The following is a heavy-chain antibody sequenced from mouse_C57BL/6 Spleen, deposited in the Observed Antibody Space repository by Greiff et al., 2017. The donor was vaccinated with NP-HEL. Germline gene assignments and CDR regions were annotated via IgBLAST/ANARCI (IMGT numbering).Heavy chain of an antibody. J-gene: IGHJ1*03. CDR1: GYTFTSYT. CDR3: AREGYQYFDV. V-gene: IGHV1-4*01. CDR2: INPSSGYT. D-gene: IGHD2-14*01. Sequence: QVQLQQSGAELARPGASVKMSCKASGYTFTSYTMHWVKQRPGQGLEWIGYINPSSGYTKYNQKFKDKATLTADKSSSTAYMQLSSLTSDDSAVYYCAREGYQYFDVWGTGTTVTVSS.